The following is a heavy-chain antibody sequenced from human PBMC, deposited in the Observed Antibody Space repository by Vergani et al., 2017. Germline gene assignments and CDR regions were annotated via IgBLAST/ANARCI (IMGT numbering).Heavy chain of an antibody. CDR3: ARIIAAAETLSGMEV. Sequence: EVQLVESGGGLVQPGGSLRLSCAASGFTFSSYSMNWVRQAPGKGLEWVSYISSSSSTIYYADSVKGRFTISRDNAKNSLYLQMNSLRAEDTAVYYCARIIAAAETLSGMEVWGQGTTVTVSS. D-gene: IGHD6-13*01. CDR2: ISSSSSTI. CDR1: GFTFSSYS. V-gene: IGHV3-48*04. J-gene: IGHJ6*02.